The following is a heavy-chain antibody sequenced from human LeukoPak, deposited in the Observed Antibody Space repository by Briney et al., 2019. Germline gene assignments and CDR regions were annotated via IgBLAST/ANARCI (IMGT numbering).Heavy chain of an antibody. CDR2: ISGSGGST. J-gene: IGHJ5*02. CDR1: GFTFSSYS. D-gene: IGHD4-23*01. V-gene: IGHV3-23*01. CDR3: AKGWTVVGGINWSDP. Sequence: PGGSLRLSCAASGFTFSSYSMNWVRQAPGKGLEWVSAISGSGGSTYYADSVKGRFTISRDNSKNTLYLQMNSLRAEDTAVYYCAKGWTVVGGINWSDPWGQGTLVTVSS.